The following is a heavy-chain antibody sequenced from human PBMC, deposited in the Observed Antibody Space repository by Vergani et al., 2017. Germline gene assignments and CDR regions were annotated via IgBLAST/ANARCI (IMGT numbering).Heavy chain of an antibody. CDR3: ARVGAKAFDI. V-gene: IGHV3-48*03. J-gene: IGHJ3*02. CDR1: GFTFSSYE. D-gene: IGHD3-16*01. CDR2: ISSSGSTI. Sequence: EVQLVESGGGLVQPGGSLRLSCAASGFTFSSYEMNWVRQAPGKGLEWVSYISSSGSTIYYADSVKGRFTISRDNAKNSLYLQMNSLRAEDTAVYFCARVGAKAFDIWSQGSMVTVSP.